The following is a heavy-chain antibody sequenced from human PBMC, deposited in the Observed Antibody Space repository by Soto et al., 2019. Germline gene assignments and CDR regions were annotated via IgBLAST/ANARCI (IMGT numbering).Heavy chain of an antibody. J-gene: IGHJ5*02. CDR2: IKQDGSDK. CDR3: ARDPIMLREAYYVP. V-gene: IGHV3-7*01. Sequence: EVQLVESGGGLVQPGGSLRLSCSASGFSFLNYWMSWVRQAPGKGLELVANIKQDGSDKNYVDSVKGRFTISRDNAKNSLYLPINSLRAEDTAVYYCARDPIMLREAYYVPWGQGTLVTVSS. D-gene: IGHD3-10*01. CDR1: GFSFLNYW.